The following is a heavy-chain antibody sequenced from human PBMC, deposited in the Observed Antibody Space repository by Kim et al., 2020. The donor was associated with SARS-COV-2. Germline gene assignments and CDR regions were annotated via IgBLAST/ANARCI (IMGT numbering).Heavy chain of an antibody. V-gene: IGHV3-21*01. CDR3: ASLRVVPAAMRGYYYYYGMDV. J-gene: IGHJ6*02. CDR2: ISSSSSYI. Sequence: GGSLRLSCAASGFTFSSYSMNWVRQAPWKGLEWVSSISSSSSYIYYADSVKGRFTISRDNAKNSLYLQMNSLRAEDTAVYYCASLRVVPAAMRGYYYYYGMDVWGQGTTVTVSS. CDR1: GFTFSSYS. D-gene: IGHD2-2*01.